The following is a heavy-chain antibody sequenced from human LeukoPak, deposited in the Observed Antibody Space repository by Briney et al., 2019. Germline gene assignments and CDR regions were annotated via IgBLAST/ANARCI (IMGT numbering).Heavy chain of an antibody. J-gene: IGHJ3*02. Sequence: SETLSLTCTVSGGSISSSSYYWGWIRQPPGKGLEWIGSIYYSGSTYYNLSLKSRVTISVDTSKNQFSLKLSSVTAADTAVYYCARDSSVARPFDIWGQGTMVTVSS. CDR3: ARDSSVARPFDI. CDR2: IYYSGST. D-gene: IGHD6-6*01. V-gene: IGHV4-39*07. CDR1: GGSISSSSYY.